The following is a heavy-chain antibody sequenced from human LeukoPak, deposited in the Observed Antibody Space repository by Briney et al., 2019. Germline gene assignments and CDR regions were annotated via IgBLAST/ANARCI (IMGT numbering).Heavy chain of an antibody. CDR3: ARQTTATFRGAFDI. Sequence: SETLSLTCTVSGGSISSSSYYWGWIRQPPGKGLEWIGSIYYSGSTYYNPSLKSRVTISVDTSKNQFSLKLSSVTAADTAVYYCARQTTATFRGAFDIWGQGTMVTVSS. CDR1: GGSISSSSYY. CDR2: IYYSGST. J-gene: IGHJ3*02. D-gene: IGHD4-17*01. V-gene: IGHV4-39*01.